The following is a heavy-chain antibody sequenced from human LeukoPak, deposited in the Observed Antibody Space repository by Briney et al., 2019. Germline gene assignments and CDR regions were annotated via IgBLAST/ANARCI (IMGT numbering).Heavy chain of an antibody. Sequence: GGSLRLSCAASGFTFSSYAMSWVRQAPGKGLEWVSAISGSGGSTYYADSVKGRFTISRDNAKNSLYLQMNSLRAEDTAVYYCARDSVYYYDSRGFSRYYFDYWGQGTLVTVSS. CDR1: GFTFSSYA. CDR3: ARDSVYYYDSRGFSRYYFDY. D-gene: IGHD3-22*01. CDR2: ISGSGGST. J-gene: IGHJ4*02. V-gene: IGHV3-23*01.